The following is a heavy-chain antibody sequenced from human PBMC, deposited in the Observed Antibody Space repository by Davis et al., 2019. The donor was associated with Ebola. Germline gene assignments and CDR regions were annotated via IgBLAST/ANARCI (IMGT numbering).Heavy chain of an antibody. D-gene: IGHD3-16*01. CDR2: ISYDGSNK. CDR1: GFTFSSYS. CDR3: AKGAGGYYYYGMDV. Sequence: GGSLRLSCAASGFTFSSYSMNWVRQAPGKGLEWVAVISYDGSNKYYADSVKGRFTISRDNSKNTLYLQMNSLRAEDTAVYYCAKGAGGYYYYGMDVWGQGTTVTVSS. J-gene: IGHJ6*02. V-gene: IGHV3-30*18.